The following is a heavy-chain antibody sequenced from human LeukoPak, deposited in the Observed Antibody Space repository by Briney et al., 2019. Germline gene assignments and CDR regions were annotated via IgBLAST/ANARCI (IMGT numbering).Heavy chain of an antibody. CDR3: ARHTRGVNAFDI. CDR1: GGSISSGDYY. V-gene: IGHV4-30-4*08. CDR2: IYYSGST. Sequence: SETLSLTCTVSGGSISSGDYYWSWIRQPPGKGLEWIGYIYYSGSTYYNPSLKSRVTISVDTSKNQFSLKLSSVTAADTAVYYCARHTRGVNAFDIWGQGTMVTVSS. J-gene: IGHJ3*02. D-gene: IGHD1-26*01.